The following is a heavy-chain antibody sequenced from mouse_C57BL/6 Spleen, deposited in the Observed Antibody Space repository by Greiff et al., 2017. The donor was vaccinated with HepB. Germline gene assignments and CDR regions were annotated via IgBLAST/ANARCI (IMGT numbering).Heavy chain of an antibody. CDR2: IDPNSGGT. D-gene: IGHD1-1*01. CDR1: GYTFTSYW. CDR3: ARETTVVSPYYFDY. V-gene: IGHV1-72*01. Sequence: QVQLQQSGAELVKPGASVKLSCKASGYTFTSYWVHWVKQRPGRGLEWIGRIDPNSGGTKYNEKFKSKATLTVDKPSSTAYMQLSSLTSEDSAVYYCARETTVVSPYYFDYWGQGTTLTVSS. J-gene: IGHJ2*01.